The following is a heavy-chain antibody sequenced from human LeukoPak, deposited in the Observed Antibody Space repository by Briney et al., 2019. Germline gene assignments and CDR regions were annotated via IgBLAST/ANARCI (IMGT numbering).Heavy chain of an antibody. Sequence: PGGSLRLSCAASGFIFTSHGMHWVRQAPGKGLEWVAVIWFDGSNQFYADSVKGRFTISRDNSKNTLYLQMNSLRAEDTAVYYCAKDGRGSLRMDYWGQGTLVTVSS. J-gene: IGHJ4*02. D-gene: IGHD2-15*01. CDR3: AKDGRGSLRMDY. CDR1: GFIFTSHG. CDR2: IWFDGSNQ. V-gene: IGHV3-33*06.